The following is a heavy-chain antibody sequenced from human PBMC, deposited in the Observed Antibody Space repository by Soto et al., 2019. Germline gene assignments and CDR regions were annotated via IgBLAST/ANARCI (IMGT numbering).Heavy chain of an antibody. CDR1: GFTFSSYW. CDR2: IKQDGSEK. J-gene: IGHJ6*02. Sequence: GGSLRLSCAASGFTFSSYWMSWVRQAPGKGLEWVANIKQDGSEKYYVDSVKGRFTISRDNAKNSLYLQMNSLRAEDTAVYYCARIEHSGYDERPGDPNYYYYGMDVWGQGTTVTVSS. D-gene: IGHD5-12*01. CDR3: ARIEHSGYDERPGDPNYYYYGMDV. V-gene: IGHV3-7*01.